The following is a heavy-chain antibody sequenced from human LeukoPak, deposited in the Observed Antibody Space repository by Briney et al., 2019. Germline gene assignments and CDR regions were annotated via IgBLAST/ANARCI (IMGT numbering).Heavy chain of an antibody. CDR1: GYTFTSYD. Sequence: ASVKVSCKASGYTFTSYDINWVRQATAQGLEWMGWVNPNSGNTGYAQKFHGRVTMTRNTTISTAYMEPSSLRSDDTTVDYCARGRHFDFWILTPYCYGIDVWGQGTTVTVSS. V-gene: IGHV1-8*01. D-gene: IGHD3-3*01. CDR2: VNPNSGNT. CDR3: ARGRHFDFWILTPYCYGIDV. J-gene: IGHJ6*02.